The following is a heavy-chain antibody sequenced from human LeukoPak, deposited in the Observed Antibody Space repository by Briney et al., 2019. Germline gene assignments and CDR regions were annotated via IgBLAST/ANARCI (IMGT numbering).Heavy chain of an antibody. J-gene: IGHJ6*02. V-gene: IGHV3-7*03. CDR1: GFSLSSHW. Sequence: GGSLRLSCAASGFSLSSHWMTWVRQVPGRGPEWVANVNRDGSETYYLDSVKGRFTISKDNAKDSLYLQMNSLRAEDTALYHCARNNGMDVWGQGTTVIVSS. CDR3: ARNNGMDV. CDR2: VNRDGSET.